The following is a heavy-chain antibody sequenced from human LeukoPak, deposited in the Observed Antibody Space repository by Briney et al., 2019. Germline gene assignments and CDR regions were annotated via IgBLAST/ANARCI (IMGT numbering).Heavy chain of an antibody. CDR2: INPNSGGT. D-gene: IGHD2-8*01. Sequence: ASVKVSCKASGYTFTGYYMHWVRQAPGQGLEWMGRINPNSGGTNYAQKFQGRVTMTRDTSNSTAYMELSRLRSDDTAMYYCARDRVNDGGDYWGQGTLVTVSS. J-gene: IGHJ4*02. CDR1: GYTFTGYY. V-gene: IGHV1-2*06. CDR3: ARDRVNDGGDY.